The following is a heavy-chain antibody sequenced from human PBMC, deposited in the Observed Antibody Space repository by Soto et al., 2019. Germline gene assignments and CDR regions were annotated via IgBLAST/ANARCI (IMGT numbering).Heavy chain of an antibody. CDR1: GGSISSDGYF. CDR3: ARDASQTGVPLDS. CDR2: IHYSGSA. D-gene: IGHD7-27*01. Sequence: QVQLQESGPGLVKPSQTLSLTCTVSGGSISSDGYFWSWIRQLPGKGLEWMGYIHYSGSADYNPSLKSRVSISVDTSKTQFSLNLTSVTAADTAVYYCARDASQTGVPLDSWGQGTLVTVSS. V-gene: IGHV4-31*03. J-gene: IGHJ4*02.